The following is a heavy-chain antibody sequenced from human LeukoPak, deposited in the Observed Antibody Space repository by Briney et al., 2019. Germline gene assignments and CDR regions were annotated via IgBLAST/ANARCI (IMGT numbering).Heavy chain of an antibody. D-gene: IGHD2-15*01. V-gene: IGHV3-23*01. CDR2: ISGSGGST. CDR1: GFTFSSYA. Sequence: TGGSLRLSCAASGFTFSSYAMSWVRQAPGKGLEWVSAISGSGGSTYYADSVKGRFTISRDNSKNTLYLQMNSLRAEDTAVYYCARDRAVVVVAATRFDPWGQGTLVTVSS. CDR3: ARDRAVVVVAATRFDP. J-gene: IGHJ5*02.